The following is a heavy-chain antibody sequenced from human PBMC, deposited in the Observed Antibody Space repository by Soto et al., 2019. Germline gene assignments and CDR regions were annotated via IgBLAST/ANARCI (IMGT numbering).Heavy chain of an antibody. Sequence: QVQLVQSGAEVKKPGASVKVSCKASGYTFTSYGISWVRQAPGQGLEWMGWISAYNGNTNYAQKLQGRVTMTTDTSTSTAYMELRSLRSDDTAVYYCARYYYCTNGVCYLPNWFDTWGQGTLVTVSS. J-gene: IGHJ5*02. CDR1: GYTFTSYG. D-gene: IGHD2-8*01. CDR3: ARYYYCTNGVCYLPNWFDT. CDR2: ISAYNGNT. V-gene: IGHV1-18*01.